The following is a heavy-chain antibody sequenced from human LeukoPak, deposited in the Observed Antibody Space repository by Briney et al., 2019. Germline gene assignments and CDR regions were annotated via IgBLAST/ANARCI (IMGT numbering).Heavy chain of an antibody. CDR3: ARDSYNPRTTVVTDQAFDI. Sequence: SETLSLTCTVSGGSISSYYWSWIRQPPGKGLEWIGYIYYSGSTNYNPSLKSRVTISVDTSKNQFSLKLSSVTAADTAVYYCARDSYNPRTTVVTDQAFDIWGQGTMVTVSS. CDR1: GGSISSYY. J-gene: IGHJ3*02. D-gene: IGHD4-23*01. V-gene: IGHV4-59*01. CDR2: IYYSGST.